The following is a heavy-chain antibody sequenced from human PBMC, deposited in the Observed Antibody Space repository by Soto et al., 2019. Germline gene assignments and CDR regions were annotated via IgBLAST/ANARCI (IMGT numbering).Heavy chain of an antibody. CDR2: ISAYNGNT. V-gene: IGHV1-18*01. D-gene: IGHD3-22*01. J-gene: IGHJ3*02. Sequence: GASVKVSCKASGYTFTSYGISWVRQAPGQGLEWMGWISAYNGNTSYAQKLQGRVTMTTDTSTSTAYMELRSLRSDDTAVYYCARGLTYYDSSGYHIDAFDIWGQGTMVTVSS. CDR1: GYTFTSYG. CDR3: ARGLTYYDSSGYHIDAFDI.